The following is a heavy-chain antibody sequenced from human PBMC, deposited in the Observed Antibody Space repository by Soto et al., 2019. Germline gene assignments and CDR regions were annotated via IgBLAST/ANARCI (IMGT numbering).Heavy chain of an antibody. V-gene: IGHV3-15*07. J-gene: IGHJ4*01. CDR3: TAGSFSSVTIVRLDY. D-gene: IGHD3-22*01. CDR1: GVTFSNAR. Sequence: PGGSLRLSCAASGVTFSNARINWVRQAPREGLEWVGRVKSVAHGGTTDFAESVKGRFVISRDDSNNMVYLQMNSLRIEDTAVYYCTAGSFSSVTIVRLDYWGYGTLVAVCS. CDR2: VKSVAHGGTT.